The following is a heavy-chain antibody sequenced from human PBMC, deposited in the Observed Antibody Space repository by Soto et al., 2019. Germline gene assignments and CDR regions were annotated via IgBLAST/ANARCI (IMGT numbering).Heavy chain of an antibody. CDR2: VHYSGSV. CDR3: AREDDGGDRDYYGLDV. Sequence: QVQLQQSGPGLVKPSQTLSLTCTVSGGSISFAHYYWTWIRQPPGKGLEWIGSVHYSGSVLYNPSLQSRVSISVDTSKNQFSLKLSSVTAADTAVYFCAREDDGGDRDYYGLDVWGQGTTVTVSS. V-gene: IGHV4-30-4*01. D-gene: IGHD2-21*02. J-gene: IGHJ6*02. CDR1: GGSISFAHYY.